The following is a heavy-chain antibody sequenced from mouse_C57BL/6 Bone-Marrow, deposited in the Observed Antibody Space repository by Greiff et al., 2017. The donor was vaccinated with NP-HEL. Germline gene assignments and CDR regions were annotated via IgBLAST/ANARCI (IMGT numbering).Heavy chain of an antibody. CDR2: IYPGDGDT. D-gene: IGHD1-1*01. Sequence: VKLVESGPELVKPGASVKISCKASGYAFSSSWMNWVKQRPGKGLEWIGRIYPGDGDTNYNGKFKGKATLTADKSSSTAYMQLSSLTSEDSAVYCWARLRVITTVVDYYAMDYWGQGTSVTVSS. CDR1: GYAFSSSW. V-gene: IGHV1-82*01. J-gene: IGHJ4*01. CDR3: ARLRVITTVVDYYAMDY.